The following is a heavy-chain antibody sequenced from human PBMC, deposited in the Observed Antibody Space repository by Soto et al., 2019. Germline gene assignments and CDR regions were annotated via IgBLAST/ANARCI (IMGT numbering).Heavy chain of an antibody. D-gene: IGHD5-12*01. CDR1: GYTFTRSG. CDR2: ISTYNGDT. Sequence: QVQLVQSGAEVKKPGASVKVSCKASGYTFTRSGISWVRQAPGQGLEWMGWISTYNGDTNYAQTFQGRVTMTTDTSTSTVHMEVRSLRSDDTAVYYCAREGVAPYYYGMDVWGQGTPVTVSS. V-gene: IGHV1-18*01. CDR3: AREGVAPYYYGMDV. J-gene: IGHJ6*02.